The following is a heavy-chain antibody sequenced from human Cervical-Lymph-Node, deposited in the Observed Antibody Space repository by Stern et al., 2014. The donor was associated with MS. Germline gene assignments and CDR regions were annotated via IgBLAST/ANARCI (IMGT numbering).Heavy chain of an antibody. D-gene: IGHD3-10*01. V-gene: IGHV1-69*01. CDR3: ARAYTYYSNSAGY. Sequence: VQLVQSGAEVKKPGSSVKVSCKASGGTFSNYEITWVRQAPGQGLEWMGGIIPTFDTPNYAQKFQYRVTISADESTNTAYLELNGLKSDDTAIYICARAYTYYSNSAGYWGQGTLVTVSS. J-gene: IGHJ4*02. CDR2: IIPTFDTP. CDR1: GGTFSNYE.